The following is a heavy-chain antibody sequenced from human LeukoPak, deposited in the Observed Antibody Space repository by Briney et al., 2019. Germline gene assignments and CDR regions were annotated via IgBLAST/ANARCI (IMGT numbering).Heavy chain of an antibody. Sequence: GGSLRLSCAASGFTFSSYSMNWVRQAPGKGQEWVSSISSSSSYIYYADSVKGRFTISRDNAKNSLYLQMNSLRAEDTAVYYCARDESYGDYPSPYYGMDVWGQGTTVTVSS. V-gene: IGHV3-21*01. CDR3: ARDESYGDYPSPYYGMDV. CDR1: GFTFSSYS. CDR2: ISSSSSYI. J-gene: IGHJ6*02. D-gene: IGHD4-17*01.